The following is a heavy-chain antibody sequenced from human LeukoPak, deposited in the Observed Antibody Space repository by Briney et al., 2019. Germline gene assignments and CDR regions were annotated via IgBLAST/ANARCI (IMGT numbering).Heavy chain of an antibody. V-gene: IGHV4-30-4*07. CDR3: ARSGTYQYSSTSDY. D-gene: IGHD6-13*01. J-gene: IGHJ4*02. CDR1: GDSISSGSYS. CDR2: IYYSGST. Sequence: SETLSLTCAVSGDSISSGSYSWSWIRQPPGKGLEWIGHIYYSGSTYYNPSLKSRLNMSVDRSKNQFSLKLTSVIAADTAVYFCARSGTYQYSSTSDYWGQGTLVTVSS.